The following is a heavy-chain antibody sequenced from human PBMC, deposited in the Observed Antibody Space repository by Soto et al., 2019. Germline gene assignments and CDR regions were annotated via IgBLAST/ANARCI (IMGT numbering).Heavy chain of an antibody. CDR2: ISAYNGNT. D-gene: IGHD1-26*01. Sequence: VASVNVSCKASGYTFTSYGISWVRQAPGQGLEWMGWISAYNGNTNYAQKLQGRVTMTTDTSTSTAYMELRSLRSDDTVIYYCARDRRDSVADRRSFDVWGQGTMVTVSS. CDR1: GYTFTSYG. V-gene: IGHV1-18*01. J-gene: IGHJ3*01. CDR3: ARDRRDSVADRRSFDV.